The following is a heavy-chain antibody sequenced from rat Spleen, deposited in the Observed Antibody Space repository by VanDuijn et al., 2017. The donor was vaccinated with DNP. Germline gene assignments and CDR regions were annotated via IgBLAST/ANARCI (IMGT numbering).Heavy chain of an antibody. Sequence: QVQLQQSGAELARPGSSVKISCKASGYTLTSYYIGWIKQTTGQGLDYIGYIYTGSGGTNYNEKFRGKATLTVDKSSSTAFMQLSSLTPDDSAVYYCARSWVGVRGIWFAFWGQGTLVTVSS. J-gene: IGHJ3*01. V-gene: IGHV1-43*01. CDR2: IYTGSGGT. D-gene: IGHD4-3*01. CDR3: ARSWVGVRGIWFAF. CDR1: GYTLTSYY.